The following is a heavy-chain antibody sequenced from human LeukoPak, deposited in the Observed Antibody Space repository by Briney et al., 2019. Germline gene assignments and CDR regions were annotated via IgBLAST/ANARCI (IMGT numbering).Heavy chain of an antibody. CDR3: AKWPEGAMDYFDY. J-gene: IGHJ4*02. CDR2: ISGDGTRT. Sequence: GGSLRLSCAASGFIFSSYAMTWARQAPVKGLEWVSAISGDGTRTYYADSVKGRFTISRDNSKNTLYPEMSSLRVEDTAIYYCAKWPEGAMDYFDYWGQGTLVTVSS. V-gene: IGHV3-23*01. D-gene: IGHD3-16*01. CDR1: GFIFSSYA.